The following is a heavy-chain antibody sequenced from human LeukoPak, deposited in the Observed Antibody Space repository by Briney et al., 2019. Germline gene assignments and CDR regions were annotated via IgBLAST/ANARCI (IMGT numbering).Heavy chain of an antibody. CDR2: ISPYNGNT. D-gene: IGHD3-22*01. J-gene: IGHJ4*02. Sequence: ASVKVSCKAFGYAFTSYCISWVRQAPGQGLEWMGWISPYNGNTNYAQKLQGRVTMTTDTSTSTAYMELRSLRSDDTAVFYCARDRYYDSSGYYVDYWGQGTLVTVSS. CDR1: GYAFTSYC. CDR3: ARDRYYDSSGYYVDY. V-gene: IGHV1-18*04.